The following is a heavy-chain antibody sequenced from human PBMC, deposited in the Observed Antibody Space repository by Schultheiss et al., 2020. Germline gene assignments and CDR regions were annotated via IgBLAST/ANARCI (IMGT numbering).Heavy chain of an antibody. J-gene: IGHJ4*02. Sequence: GGSLRLSCKGSGYSFTSYWIGWVRQMPGKGLEWMGIIYPGDSDTRYSPSFQGQVTISADKSISTAYLQWSSLKASDTAMYYCARPYSSGWYLREEYYFDYWGQGTLVTVSS. CDR3: ARPYSSGWYLREEYYFDY. D-gene: IGHD6-19*01. CDR1: GYSFTSYW. V-gene: IGHV5-51*01. CDR2: IYPGDSDT.